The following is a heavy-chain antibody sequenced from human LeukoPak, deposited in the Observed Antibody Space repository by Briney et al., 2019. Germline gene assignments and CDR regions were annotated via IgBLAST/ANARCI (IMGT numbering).Heavy chain of an antibody. CDR3: ATQESGSYYDY. CDR1: GGSISSYY. V-gene: IGHV4-59*08. CDR2: IYYSGST. J-gene: IGHJ4*02. Sequence: PSETLSLTCIVSGGSISSYYWSWIRQPPGKGLEWIGYIYYSGSTNYNPSLKSRVTISVDTSKNQFSLKLSSVTAADTAVYYCATQESGSYYDYWGQGTLVTVSS. D-gene: IGHD1-26*01.